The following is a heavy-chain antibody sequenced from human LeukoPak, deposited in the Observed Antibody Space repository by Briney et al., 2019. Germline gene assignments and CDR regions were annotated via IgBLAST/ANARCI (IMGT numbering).Heavy chain of an antibody. CDR3: ARDTGPSGTAFDY. CDR2: IFHSGDN. Sequence: PSETLSLTCTVSGDSVTYYYWSWIRQPAGKGLEWIGRIFHSGDNNYNPSLKSRVTMSVDTSKNLVSLNLTSVTAADTAVYYCARDTGPSGTAFDYWGQGILVTVSS. CDR1: GDSVTYYY. J-gene: IGHJ4*02. D-gene: IGHD2-2*01. V-gene: IGHV4-4*07.